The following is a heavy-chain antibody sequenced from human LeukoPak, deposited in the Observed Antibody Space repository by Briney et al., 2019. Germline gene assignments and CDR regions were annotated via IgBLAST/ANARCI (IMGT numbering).Heavy chain of an antibody. CDR1: GGTFSSYA. J-gene: IGHJ4*02. CDR3: ATEVVSVYYFDY. Sequence: GASVKVSCKASGGTFSSYAISWVRQAPGQGLEWMGRIIPILGIANYAQKFQGRVTITADKSTSTAYMELSSLRSEDTAVYYCATEVVSVYYFDYWGQGTLVTVSS. V-gene: IGHV1-69*04. D-gene: IGHD3-22*01. CDR2: IIPILGIA.